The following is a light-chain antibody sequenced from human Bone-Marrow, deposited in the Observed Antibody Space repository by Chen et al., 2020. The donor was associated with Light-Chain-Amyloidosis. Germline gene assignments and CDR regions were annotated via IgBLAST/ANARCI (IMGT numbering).Light chain of an antibody. CDR1: DLPTKY. CDR2: RDT. V-gene: IGLV3-25*03. CDR3: QSADSSGTYEVI. J-gene: IGLJ2*01. Sequence: SYELTQPPSVSVSPGQTARITCSGEDLPTKYAYWYQQKPGQAPVLVIHRDTERPSGISDRFSGSSSGTTATLTISGVQAEDEADYHGQSADSSGTYEVIFGGGTKLTVL.